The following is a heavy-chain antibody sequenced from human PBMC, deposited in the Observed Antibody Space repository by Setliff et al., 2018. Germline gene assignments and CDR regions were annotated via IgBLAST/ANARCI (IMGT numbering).Heavy chain of an antibody. CDR3: TRDSNHNWGSGRDY. CDR2: ISYDGSRK. CDR1: GFSFSSYG. Sequence: GGSLRLSCEGPGFSFSSYGLHWVRQTPGKGLEWVAVISYDGSRKFHADSVKGRFTISRDNSKKTLYLQMNSLKTEDTAVYYCTRDSNHNWGSGRDYWGQGTLVTVSS. V-gene: IGHV3-30*03. D-gene: IGHD7-27*01. J-gene: IGHJ4*02.